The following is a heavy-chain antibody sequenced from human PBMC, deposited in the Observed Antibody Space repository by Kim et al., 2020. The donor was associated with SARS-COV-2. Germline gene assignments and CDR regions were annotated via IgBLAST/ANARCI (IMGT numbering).Heavy chain of an antibody. CDR1: GFTFSRYG. J-gene: IGHJ4*02. CDR3: AKWSAGLRSSFDY. Sequence: GGSLRLSCAASGFTFSRYGMHWVRQAPGKGLEWLAVISFDGRYQYYADSVKGRFTISRDNSKSTLYLQLASLRAEDTAVYYRAKWSAGLRSSFDYWGQGTLVTVSS. CDR2: ISFDGRYQ. V-gene: IGHV3-30*18. D-gene: IGHD3-3*01.